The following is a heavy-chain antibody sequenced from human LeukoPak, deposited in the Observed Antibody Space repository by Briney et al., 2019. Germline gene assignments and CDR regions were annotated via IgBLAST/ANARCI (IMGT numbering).Heavy chain of an antibody. CDR1: GFSFSTYW. Sequence: GGSLRLPCVASGFSFSTYWMHWVRQAPGKGLVWVSRIDNGGTTTLYADSVRGRFTISRDNSKNTLYLQMNSLRAEDTAVYYCARDRDYMDFDYWGQGTLVTVSS. D-gene: IGHD5-12*01. V-gene: IGHV3-74*01. J-gene: IGHJ4*02. CDR2: IDNGGTTT. CDR3: ARDRDYMDFDY.